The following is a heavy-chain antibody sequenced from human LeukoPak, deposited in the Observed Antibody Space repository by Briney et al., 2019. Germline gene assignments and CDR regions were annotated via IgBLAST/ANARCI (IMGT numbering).Heavy chain of an antibody. J-gene: IGHJ4*02. CDR2: IHYSGKT. D-gene: IGHD2-21*02. CDR1: GGSISSYY. CDR3: ARESGNCGGDCYWGNFFDY. Sequence: SETLSLTCTVSGGSISSYYWSWIRQPPGKGPEWIGYIHYSGKTNYNPSLKSRVTISVDTSKNQFSLKLSSVTAADTAVYYCARESGNCGGDCYWGNFFDYWGQGILVTVSS. V-gene: IGHV4-59*01.